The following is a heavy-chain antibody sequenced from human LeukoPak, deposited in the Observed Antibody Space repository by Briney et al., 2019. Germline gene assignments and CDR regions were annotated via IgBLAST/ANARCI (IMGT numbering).Heavy chain of an antibody. CDR3: AKDARITMIVVVRGARPYYFDY. CDR1: GFTFSSYA. CDR2: ISGAGTGT. J-gene: IGHJ4*02. D-gene: IGHD3-22*01. Sequence: GGSLRLSCAASGFTFSSYAMSWVRQAPGKGLEWASSISGAGTGTYYADSVKGRFTISRDNSKNMLYLQMNSLRAEDTAVYYCAKDARITMIVVVRGARPYYFDYWGQGTLVTVSS. V-gene: IGHV3-23*01.